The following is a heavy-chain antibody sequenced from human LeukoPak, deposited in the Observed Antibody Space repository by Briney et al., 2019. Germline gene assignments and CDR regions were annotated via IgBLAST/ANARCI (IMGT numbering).Heavy chain of an antibody. CDR3: ARHTYGYDLYYFDY. CDR1: GGSISTSNYY. Sequence: SETLSLTCTVSGGSISTSNYYWGWIRQPPGKGLEWIGSIYHSGSAYYNPSLKSRVTISIDTSKNQMSLRVNSVTAADTAVYYCARHTYGYDLYYFDYWGQGTLVTVSS. CDR2: IYHSGSA. D-gene: IGHD5-18*01. V-gene: IGHV4-39*01. J-gene: IGHJ4*02.